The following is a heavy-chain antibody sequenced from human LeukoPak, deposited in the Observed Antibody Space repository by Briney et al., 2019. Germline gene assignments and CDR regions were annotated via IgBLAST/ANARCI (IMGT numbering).Heavy chain of an antibody. CDR3: ARLCTTTSCSTNY. CDR2: IRTKANTYAT. Sequence: GGSLKLSCAASGFTFSGSAMHWVRQASGKGLEWVGRIRTKANTYATTYAAPVKGRFTISTDDSKITAYLQMNSLKTEDTAVYFCARLCTTTSCSTNYWGQGTLVTVSS. D-gene: IGHD2-2*01. J-gene: IGHJ4*02. CDR1: GFTFSGSA. V-gene: IGHV3-73*01.